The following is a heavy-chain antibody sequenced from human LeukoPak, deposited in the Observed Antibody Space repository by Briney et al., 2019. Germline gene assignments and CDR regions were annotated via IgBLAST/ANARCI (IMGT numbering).Heavy chain of an antibody. J-gene: IGHJ5*02. CDR2: IYYSGST. V-gene: IGHV4-39*07. CDR1: GGSISSSSYY. Sequence: MPSETLSLTCTVSGGSISSSSYYWGWIRQPPGKGLEWIGSIYYSGSTYYNPSLKSRVTISVDTSKNQFSLKLSSVTAADTAVYYCARDGGPVGNSLYSWFDPWGQGTLVTVSS. CDR3: ARDGGPVGNSLYSWFDP. D-gene: IGHD1-26*01.